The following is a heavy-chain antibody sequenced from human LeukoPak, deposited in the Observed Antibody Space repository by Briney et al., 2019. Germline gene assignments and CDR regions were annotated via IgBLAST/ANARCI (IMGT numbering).Heavy chain of an antibody. J-gene: IGHJ4*02. CDR1: GGSISSYY. CDR2: IYTSGST. D-gene: IGHD6-6*01. Sequence: SETLSLTCTVSGGSISSYYWSWIRQPAGRGLEWIGRIYTSGSTNYNPSLKSRVTMSVDTSKNQFSLMLSSVTAADTAVYYCASGIDYSSSDYWGQGTLVTVSS. CDR3: ASGIDYSSSDY. V-gene: IGHV4-4*07.